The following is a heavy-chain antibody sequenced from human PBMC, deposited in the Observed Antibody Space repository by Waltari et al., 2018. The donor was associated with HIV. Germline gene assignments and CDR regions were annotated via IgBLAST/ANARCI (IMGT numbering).Heavy chain of an antibody. J-gene: IGHJ3*02. Sequence: QLQLQESGPGLVKPSETLSLTCTVSGGSISSSSYYWGWIRQPPGKGLEWIGSIYYSGSTYYTPSLKSRVTISVDTSKNEFSRKLSSVTAADTSVYYCASHYYYDSSGTLDAFDIWGQGTMVTVSS. V-gene: IGHV4-39*01. CDR2: IYYSGST. CDR1: GGSISSSSYY. D-gene: IGHD3-22*01. CDR3: ASHYYYDSSGTLDAFDI.